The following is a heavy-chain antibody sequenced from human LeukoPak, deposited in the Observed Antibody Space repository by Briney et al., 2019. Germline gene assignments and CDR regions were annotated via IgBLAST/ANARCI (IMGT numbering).Heavy chain of an antibody. J-gene: IGHJ4*02. CDR2: INSDGSST. Sequence: GGSLRLSCAASGFPFSRYWMHWVRHAPGKGLVWVSGINSDGSSTSYADSVRGRFTVSRDNAKNMLYLQMNSLRVEDTAVYYCTRGVLGGEGTRVTVSS. V-gene: IGHV3-74*01. CDR3: TRGVL. CDR1: GFPFSRYW.